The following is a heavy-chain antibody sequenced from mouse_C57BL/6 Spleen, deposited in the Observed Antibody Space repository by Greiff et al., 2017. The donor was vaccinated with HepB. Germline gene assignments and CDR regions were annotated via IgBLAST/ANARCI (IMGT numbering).Heavy chain of an antibody. V-gene: IGHV1-50*01. CDR1: GYTFTSYW. Sequence: VKLQQPGAELVKPGASVKLSCKASGYTFTSYWMQWVKQRPGQGLEWIGEIDPSDSYTNYNQKFKGKATLTVDTSSSTAYMQLSSLTSEDSAVYYCANWDGAYWGQGTLVTVSA. D-gene: IGHD4-1*01. CDR2: IDPSDSYT. J-gene: IGHJ3*01. CDR3: ANWDGAY.